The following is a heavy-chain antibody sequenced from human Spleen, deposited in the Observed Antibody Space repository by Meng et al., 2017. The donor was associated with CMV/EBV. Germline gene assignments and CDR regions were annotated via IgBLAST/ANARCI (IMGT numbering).Heavy chain of an antibody. D-gene: IGHD1-26*01. CDR2: MYYIGST. CDR3: ARETVGDTYYYYYYGMDV. J-gene: IGHJ6*02. Sequence: SETLSLTCTVSGGSISSSSYHWGWIRQPPGKGLEWIGSMYYIGSTYYNPSLQSRVTISIDTSKNQFSLKLSSVTAADTAVYYCARETVGDTYYYYYYGMDVWGQGTTVTVSS. V-gene: IGHV4-39*07. CDR1: GGSISSSSYH.